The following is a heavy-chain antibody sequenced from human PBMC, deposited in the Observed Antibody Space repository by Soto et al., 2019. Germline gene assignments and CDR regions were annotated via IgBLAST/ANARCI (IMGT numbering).Heavy chain of an antibody. V-gene: IGHV1-18*01. CDR2: ISPYPGTS. D-gene: IGHD3-10*01. CDR1: GYTFVTCG. CDR3: ARDLDGPGPYFTDY. J-gene: IGHJ4*02. Sequence: ASVKVSCKASGYTFVTCGITWVRQAPVQGLEWMGWISPYPGTSKHAQKFQGRVTMTTDTSTSAASMEVRSLRSDDTSVYYRARDLDGPGPYFTDYWCQGTLVTVSS.